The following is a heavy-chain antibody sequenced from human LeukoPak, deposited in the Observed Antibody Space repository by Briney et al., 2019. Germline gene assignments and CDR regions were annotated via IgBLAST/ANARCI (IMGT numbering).Heavy chain of an antibody. J-gene: IGHJ5*02. CDR1: GFTFSSYW. V-gene: IGHV3-7*03. D-gene: IGHD3-22*01. Sequence: GGSLRLSCAASGFTFSSYWMSWVRQAPGKGLEWVANIKQDGSEKYYVDSVKGRFTISRDNAKNSLYLQMNSLRAEDTALYYCAKEVSRILSLRGGANWFDPWGQGTLVTVSS. CDR3: AKEVSRILSLRGGANWFDP. CDR2: IKQDGSEK.